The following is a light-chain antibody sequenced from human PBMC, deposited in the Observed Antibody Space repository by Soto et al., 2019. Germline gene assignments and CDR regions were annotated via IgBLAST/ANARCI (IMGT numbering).Light chain of an antibody. V-gene: IGKV3-20*01. CDR1: QSVSSSY. CDR3: QQYGSSLGVT. Sequence: EIVLTQSPGTLSLSPGERATLSCRASQSVSSSYLAWYQQKPGQAPRLLIYGASSRATGIRDRFSGSGSGTDFTLTISRLEPEDFAVYYCQQYGSSLGVTFGGGTKVEIK. J-gene: IGKJ4*01. CDR2: GAS.